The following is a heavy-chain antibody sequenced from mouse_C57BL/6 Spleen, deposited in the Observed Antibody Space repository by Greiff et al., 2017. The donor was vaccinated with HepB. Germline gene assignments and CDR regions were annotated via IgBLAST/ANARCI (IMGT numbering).Heavy chain of an antibody. J-gene: IGHJ2*01. Sequence: VQLQESGAELVKPGASVKISCKASGYAFSSYWMNWVKQRPGKGLEWIGQIYPGDGDTNYNGKFKGKATLTADKSSSTASMQLSSLTSEDSAVYFCARKKAYGSSPYFDYWGQGTTLTVSS. D-gene: IGHD1-1*01. CDR3: ARKKAYGSSPYFDY. V-gene: IGHV1-80*01. CDR2: IYPGDGDT. CDR1: GYAFSSYW.